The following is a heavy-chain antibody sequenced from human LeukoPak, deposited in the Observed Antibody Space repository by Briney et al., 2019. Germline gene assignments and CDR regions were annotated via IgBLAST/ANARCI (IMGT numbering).Heavy chain of an antibody. CDR1: GFSFNDYA. J-gene: IGHJ6*02. CDR3: AKDRLELRDYFYGMDV. Sequence: GGSLRLSCAVSGFSFNDYAMHWVRQAPGKGLEWVSGINWNSGGIGYADSVKGRFTISRDNAKNSLYLQMKSLRTEDTALYYCAKDRLELRDYFYGMDVWGQGTTVTVSS. CDR2: INWNSGGI. V-gene: IGHV3-9*01. D-gene: IGHD1-7*01.